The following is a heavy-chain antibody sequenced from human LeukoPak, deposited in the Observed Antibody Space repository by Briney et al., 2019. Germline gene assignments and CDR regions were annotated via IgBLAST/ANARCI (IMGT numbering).Heavy chain of an antibody. J-gene: IGHJ4*02. D-gene: IGHD5-12*01. CDR1: GFAFSTYA. V-gene: IGHV3-30-3*01. CDR2: ISFDGSTK. CDR3: TRRGGGYEFDY. Sequence: GGSLRLSCAASGFAFSTYAMHWVRQAPGKGLEWGAVISFDGSTKYYADSVKGRFTISRDNSKNTLYLQMNGLRTEDTAMYYCTRRGGGYEFDYWGQGTLVTVSS.